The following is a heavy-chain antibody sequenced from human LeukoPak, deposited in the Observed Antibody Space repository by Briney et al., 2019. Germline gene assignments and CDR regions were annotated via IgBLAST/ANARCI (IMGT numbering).Heavy chain of an antibody. D-gene: IGHD5-18*01. CDR2: INTNTGNP. CDR1: GYTFTSYA. V-gene: IGHV7-4-1*02. CDR3: ARDSSPDTAMVTDAFDI. Sequence: GASVKVSCKASGYTFTSYAMNWVRQAPGQGLEWMGWINTNTGNPTYAQGFTGRFVFSLDTSVSTAYLQISSLKAEDTAVYYCARDSSPDTAMVTDAFDIWGQGTMVTVSS. J-gene: IGHJ3*02.